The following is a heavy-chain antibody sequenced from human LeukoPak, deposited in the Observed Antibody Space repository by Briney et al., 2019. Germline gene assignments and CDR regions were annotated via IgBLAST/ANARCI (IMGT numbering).Heavy chain of an antibody. CDR3: ARVVATTVGWFDP. Sequence: EASVNVSCKASGYTFTSYYMHWVRQAPGQGLEWMGIINPSGGSTSYAQKFQGRVTMTRDMSTSTVYMELSSLRSEDTAVYYCARVVATTVGWFDPWGQGTLVTVSS. D-gene: IGHD5-12*01. CDR2: INPSGGST. J-gene: IGHJ5*02. CDR1: GYTFTSYY. V-gene: IGHV1-46*01.